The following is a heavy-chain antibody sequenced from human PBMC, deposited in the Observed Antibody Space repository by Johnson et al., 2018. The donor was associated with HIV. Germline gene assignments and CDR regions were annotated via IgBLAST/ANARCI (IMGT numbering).Heavy chain of an antibody. CDR3: VRETRDDAFDI. CDR2: IKQDGSEK. Sequence: VQLVESGGGLVQPGGSLRLSCAASGFTFSNYWMNWVRQAPGKGLEWVANIKQDGSEKYYVDSVKGRFTISRDNANNSLSLQMSGLRADDTAVYYCVRETRDDAFDIWGQGNGHRLF. V-gene: IGHV3-7*05. D-gene: IGHD4-11*01. CDR1: GFTFSNYW. J-gene: IGHJ3*02.